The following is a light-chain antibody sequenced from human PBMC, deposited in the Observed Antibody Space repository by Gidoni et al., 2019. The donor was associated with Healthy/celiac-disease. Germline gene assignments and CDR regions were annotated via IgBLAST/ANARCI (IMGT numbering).Light chain of an antibody. J-gene: IGKJ1*01. CDR2: AAS. CDR1: QSISSY. V-gene: IGKV1-39*01. Sequence: DIQMTQSPSSLSASVGDRVTITCRASQSISSYLNWYQQKPGKAPKLLIYAASSLQSGVPSRFSGSGSGTDFTLTISSLQPEDFATYYCQQSYSTPRTFXXXPRWKSN. CDR3: QQSYSTPRT.